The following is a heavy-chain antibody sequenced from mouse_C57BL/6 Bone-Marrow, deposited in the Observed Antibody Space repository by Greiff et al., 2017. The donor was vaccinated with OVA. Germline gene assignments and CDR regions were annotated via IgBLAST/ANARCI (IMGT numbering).Heavy chain of an antibody. D-gene: IGHD2-5*01. CDR3: ARMAYYSNSNYFDN. Sequence: VKLLESGPGLVQPSQSLSITCTVSGFSLTNYGVHWVRQSPGKGLEWLGAIWSGGSPDYNAAFISRLSISKDNSDSQVFFKMNSLQADDTAIYYCARMAYYSNSNYFDNWGQGTTLTVSS. J-gene: IGHJ2*01. CDR1: GFSLTNYG. CDR2: IWSGGSP. V-gene: IGHV2-2*01.